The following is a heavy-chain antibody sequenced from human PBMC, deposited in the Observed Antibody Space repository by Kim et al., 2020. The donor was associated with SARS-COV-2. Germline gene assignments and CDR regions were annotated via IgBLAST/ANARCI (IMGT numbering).Heavy chain of an antibody. CDR2: IYYSGST. J-gene: IGHJ4*02. Sequence: SETLSLTCTVSGASISSYYWSWIRQPPGKGLEWIGYIYYSGSTNYNPSLKSRVTISGDTSKNQFSLKLSSVTAADTAVYYCARYSSGWFDYWGQGTLVTVSS. V-gene: IGHV4-59*01. CDR3: ARYSSGWFDY. CDR1: GASISSYY. D-gene: IGHD6-19*01.